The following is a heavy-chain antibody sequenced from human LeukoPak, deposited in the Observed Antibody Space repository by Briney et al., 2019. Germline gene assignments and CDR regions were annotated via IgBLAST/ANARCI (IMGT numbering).Heavy chain of an antibody. Sequence: GGSLRLSCIASGYPFSTYGMTWVRQAPGKGPEWVSGINGNGETTKYADSVKGRFTISRDNSKNTLYLQMNSLRAEDTAVYYCARDLRWGVYFDYWGQGTLVTVSS. J-gene: IGHJ4*02. CDR1: GYPFSTYG. V-gene: IGHV3-23*01. D-gene: IGHD5-24*01. CDR3: ARDLRWGVYFDY. CDR2: INGNGETT.